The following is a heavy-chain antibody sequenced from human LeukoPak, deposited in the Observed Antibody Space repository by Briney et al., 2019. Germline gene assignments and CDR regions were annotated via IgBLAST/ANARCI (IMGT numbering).Heavy chain of an antibody. CDR1: GFTFNIYS. Sequence: GGSLRLSCAASGFTFNIYSMNWVRQAPGKGLEWVSRITSSSHYIYYADSVKGRFTISRDNAKNSLYLDMSSLRADDTAVYYCARLGLGIVGYYFDYWGQGTLVTVSS. CDR2: ITSSSHYI. J-gene: IGHJ4*02. D-gene: IGHD7-27*01. CDR3: ARLGLGIVGYYFDY. V-gene: IGHV3-21*01.